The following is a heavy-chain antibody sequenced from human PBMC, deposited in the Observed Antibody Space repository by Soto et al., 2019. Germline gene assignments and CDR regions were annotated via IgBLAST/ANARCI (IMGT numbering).Heavy chain of an antibody. D-gene: IGHD4-17*01. CDR1: GGTFSTSS. Sequence: QVHLVQSGAEVKKPGSSVKVSCKASGGTFSTSSINWLRQAPGQRPEWMGNILPVFGTADYAQKFRDRVTIPADKSTNTAYMELRSLFSADAAVYYCARGHEYGGNSDAFDIWGQGTVVTVSS. V-gene: IGHV1-69*14. CDR2: ILPVFGTA. J-gene: IGHJ3*02. CDR3: ARGHEYGGNSDAFDI.